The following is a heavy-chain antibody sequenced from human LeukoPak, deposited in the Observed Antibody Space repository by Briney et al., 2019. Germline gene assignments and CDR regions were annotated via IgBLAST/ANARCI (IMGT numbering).Heavy chain of an antibody. CDR3: ARGRTWPVGYYGSGGYLNYYYYYYMDV. J-gene: IGHJ6*03. V-gene: IGHV1-69*13. CDR1: GGTFSSYA. CDR2: IIPIFGTA. Sequence: GASVKVSCKASGGTFSSYAISWVRQAPGQGLEWMGGIIPIFGTANYAQKFQGRVTITADESTSTAYMELSSLRSEDTAVYYCARGRTWPVGYYGSGGYLNYYYYYYMDVWGKGTTVTISS. D-gene: IGHD3-10*01.